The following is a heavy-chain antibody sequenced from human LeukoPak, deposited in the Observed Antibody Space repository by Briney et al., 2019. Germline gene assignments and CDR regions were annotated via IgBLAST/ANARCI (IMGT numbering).Heavy chain of an antibody. J-gene: IGHJ6*02. Sequence: SQTLSLTCALSGDSVSSNSAAWNWIRQSPSRGLEWLGRTYYRSTWYNDYAVSVRSRMTISPDTSKNHFSLRLTSVNPEDAAIYYCARETFGTSPEGVDVWGQGTTVTVSS. CDR3: ARETFGTSPEGVDV. D-gene: IGHD3-16*01. V-gene: IGHV6-1*01. CDR2: TYYRSTWYN. CDR1: GDSVSSNSAA.